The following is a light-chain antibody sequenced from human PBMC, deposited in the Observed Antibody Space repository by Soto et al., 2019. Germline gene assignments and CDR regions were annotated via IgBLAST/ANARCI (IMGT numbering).Light chain of an antibody. CDR2: DVN. V-gene: IGLV2-14*01. J-gene: IGLJ2*01. Sequence: QSALTQPASVSGSPGQSITISCTGTSSDVGAYNHVSWYQQHPGKAPKLMIYDVNMRPSGVSNRFSGSKSGNTASLTISWLQAEDEADYYCSSYASSTSVVFGGGTKLTVL. CDR1: SSDVGAYNH. CDR3: SSYASSTSVV.